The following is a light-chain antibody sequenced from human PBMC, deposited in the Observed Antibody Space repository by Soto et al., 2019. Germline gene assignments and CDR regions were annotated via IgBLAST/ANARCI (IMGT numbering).Light chain of an antibody. J-gene: IGLJ7*01. V-gene: IGLV7-43*01. CDR1: TGAVTSGYY. CDR2: STS. Sequence: QAVVTQEPSLTVSRGGTVTLTCASSTGAVTSGYYPNWFQQKPGQAPWALVYSTSNKHSWTPARFSGSLLGGKAALTLSGVQPEDEAEYYCLLYYGGAAVFGGGTQLTVL. CDR3: LLYYGGAAV.